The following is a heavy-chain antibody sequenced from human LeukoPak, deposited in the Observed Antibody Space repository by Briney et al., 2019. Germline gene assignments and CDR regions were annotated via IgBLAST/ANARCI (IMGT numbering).Heavy chain of an antibody. CDR3: ARGYCSGGSCYSVENWFDP. D-gene: IGHD2-15*01. V-gene: IGHV1-2*02. CDR2: INPNSGGT. CDR1: GYTFTGYY. Sequence: SVKLSCKASGYTFTGYYMHWVRQAPGQGLEWMGWINPNSGGTNYAQTSQGRVTMTRDTSITTDYMELSRLRSDDTAVYYCARGYCSGGSCYSVENWFDPWGQGTLVTVSS. J-gene: IGHJ5*02.